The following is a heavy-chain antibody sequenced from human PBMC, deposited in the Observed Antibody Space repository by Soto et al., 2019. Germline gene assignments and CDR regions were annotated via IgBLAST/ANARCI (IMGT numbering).Heavy chain of an antibody. CDR3: ARGRYGDY. CDR1: GYAFTTYG. V-gene: IGHV1-18*01. Sequence: QVHLVQSGAEVKKPGASVKVSCKGSGYAFTTYGITWVRQAPGQGLEWMGWISAHNGNTNSAQKLQGRVTVTRDTSTSTAYMELRSLRSDGTAVYYCARGRYGDYWGQGAVVTVSS. J-gene: IGHJ4*02. D-gene: IGHD1-1*01. CDR2: ISAHNGNT.